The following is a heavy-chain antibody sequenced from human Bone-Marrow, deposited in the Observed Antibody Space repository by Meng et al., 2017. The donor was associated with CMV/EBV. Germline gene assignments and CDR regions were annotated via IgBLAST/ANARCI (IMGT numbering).Heavy chain of an antibody. D-gene: IGHD2-8*02. Sequence: GESLKISCAVSGFTFRSYGMHWFRQTPGKGLEWVAFIRYDGSNRNYGDSVKGRFTISRDNSKNTLYLQMNSLRDEDTGIYYCAKYRFGLSTGEEPEWGQGTPVTVSS. CDR3: AKYRFGLSTGEEPE. CDR1: GFTFRSYG. CDR2: IRYDGSNR. J-gene: IGHJ4*02. V-gene: IGHV3-30*02.